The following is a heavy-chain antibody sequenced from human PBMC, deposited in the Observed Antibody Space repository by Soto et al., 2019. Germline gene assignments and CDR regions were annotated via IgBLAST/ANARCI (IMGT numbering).Heavy chain of an antibody. CDR2: IHAGNGNT. CDR3: ARAPRSSGNYYYAMDV. D-gene: IGHD1-26*01. V-gene: IGHV1-3*01. CDR1: GYTFTNYA. Sequence: RASVKVSCKASGYTFTNYAMHWVRQAPGQRLEWMGWIHAGNGNTKYSQTFQGRVTITRDTSASTAYMEVSSLSSEDTTVYYCARAPRSSGNYYYAMDVWGQGTTVTVSS. J-gene: IGHJ6*02.